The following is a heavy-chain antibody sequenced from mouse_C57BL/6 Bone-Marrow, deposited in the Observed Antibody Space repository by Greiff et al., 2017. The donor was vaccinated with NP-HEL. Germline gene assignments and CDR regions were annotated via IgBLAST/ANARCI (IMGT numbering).Heavy chain of an antibody. J-gene: IGHJ1*03. CDR2: IDPSDSYT. D-gene: IGHD3-1*01. Sequence: VQLQQSGAELVKPGASVKMSCKASGYTFTSYWMHWVKQRPGQGLEWIGVIDPSDSYTNYNQKFKGKATLTVDTSSSTAYMPLSSLTSEDSAVYYCARWGGYHWYFDVWGTGTTVTVSS. CDR3: ARWGGYHWYFDV. CDR1: GYTFTSYW. V-gene: IGHV1-59*01.